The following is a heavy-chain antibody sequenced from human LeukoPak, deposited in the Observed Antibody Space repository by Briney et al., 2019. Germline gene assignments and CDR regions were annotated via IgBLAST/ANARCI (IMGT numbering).Heavy chain of an antibody. Sequence: GGSLRLSCVASGFSFSSYWMAWGRQAPGKGLEGVANIKYDGSHKYYVDSVKGRFTISRDNAKTSVYLQMNSLKVDDTAVYFCASSHDTSCNHWGQGTMVTVSS. CDR3: ASSHDTSCNH. D-gene: IGHD3-22*01. J-gene: IGHJ5*02. CDR2: IKYDGSHK. CDR1: GFSFSSYW. V-gene: IGHV3-7*01.